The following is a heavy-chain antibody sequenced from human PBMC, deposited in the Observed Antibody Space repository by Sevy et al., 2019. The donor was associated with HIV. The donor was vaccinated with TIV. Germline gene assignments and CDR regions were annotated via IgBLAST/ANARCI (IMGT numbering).Heavy chain of an antibody. CDR1: GYTFTGYY. D-gene: IGHD2-2*02. V-gene: IGHV1-2*06. J-gene: IGHJ4*02. CDR2: INPNSGGT. Sequence: ASVKVSCKASGYTFTGYYMHWVRQAPGQGLEWMGRINPNSGGTNYAQKFQGRVTMTRDTSISTAYMELSRLRSDDTAVYYCARLGPPGYCSSTSCYIGYFDYWGQGTLVTVSS. CDR3: ARLGPPGYCSSTSCYIGYFDY.